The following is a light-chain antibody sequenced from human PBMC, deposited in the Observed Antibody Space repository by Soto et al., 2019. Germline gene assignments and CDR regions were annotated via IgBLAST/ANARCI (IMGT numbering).Light chain of an antibody. CDR3: QQYNICHPWT. CDR2: GAS. J-gene: IGKJ1*01. CDR1: QSVSSN. Sequence: EIVMTQSPATLSVSPGERATLSCRASQSVSSNLAWYQQKPGQAPRLLIYGASTRATGIPARFSGGGCGTAITITISSLQSEDFAGYYCQQYNICHPWTFGQGTKVQIK. V-gene: IGKV3-15*01.